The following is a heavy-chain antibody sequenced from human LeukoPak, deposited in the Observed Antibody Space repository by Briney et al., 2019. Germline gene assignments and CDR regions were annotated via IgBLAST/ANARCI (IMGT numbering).Heavy chain of an antibody. Sequence: SETLSLTCAVYGGSFSGYYWSWVRQPPEKGLEGIGEINHSGSTNYNPSLRSRVTISVDTSKNQFSLKLSSVTAADTAVYYCAMRVVGYCSSTSCYPFDYWGQGTLVTVSS. D-gene: IGHD2-2*01. CDR2: INHSGST. CDR1: GGSFSGYY. V-gene: IGHV4-34*01. CDR3: AMRVVGYCSSTSCYPFDY. J-gene: IGHJ4*02.